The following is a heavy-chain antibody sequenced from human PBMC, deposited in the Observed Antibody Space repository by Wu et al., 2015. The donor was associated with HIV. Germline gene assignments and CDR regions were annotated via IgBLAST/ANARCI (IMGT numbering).Heavy chain of an antibody. CDR1: GGSFTNYI. CDR2: IIPLFPTP. V-gene: IGHV1-69*14. D-gene: IGHD5-12*01. CDR3: ARGGFGYSHSWYGFDY. J-gene: IGHJ4*02. Sequence: QVQLAQSGAEVKKPGSSVKVSCKASGGSFTNYIVTWVRQAPGQGLEWMGGIIPLFPTPNYAQKFQGRVTITADMSTSTTYMELGSLRSDDTAIYYCARGGFGYSHSWYGFDYWGQGTLVTVSS.